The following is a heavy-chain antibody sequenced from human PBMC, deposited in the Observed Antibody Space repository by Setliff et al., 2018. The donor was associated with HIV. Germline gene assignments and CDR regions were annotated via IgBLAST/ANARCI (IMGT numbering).Heavy chain of an antibody. Sequence: ASVKVSCKASGYTFTRYDINWVRQATGQGPEWMGWMNPNSANTGYAQKFQGRVTMTRNTFIGTAYMELSSLTSEDTAVYYCARGHLDYNYWEDIVGHWFDPWGQGTLVTVSS. D-gene: IGHD2-15*01. CDR2: MNPNSANT. V-gene: IGHV1-8*01. CDR1: GYTFTRYD. CDR3: ARGHLDYNYWEDIVGHWFDP. J-gene: IGHJ5*02.